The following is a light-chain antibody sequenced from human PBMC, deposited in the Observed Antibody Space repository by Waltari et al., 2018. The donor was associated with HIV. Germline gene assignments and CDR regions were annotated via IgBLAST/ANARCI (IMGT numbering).Light chain of an antibody. Sequence: HSALTQPASVSGSPGQSVTISCTGVTSDTTLYDFVSWYRPFSGEDPQLIIYGIYNRPSGISHRVSGFRSADTASLSISGFQSGDEAYYYCSSYTVTNSLVFGGGTKLTVL. V-gene: IGLV2-14*01. CDR2: GIY. CDR1: TSDTTLYDF. CDR3: SSYTVTNSLV. J-gene: IGLJ3*02.